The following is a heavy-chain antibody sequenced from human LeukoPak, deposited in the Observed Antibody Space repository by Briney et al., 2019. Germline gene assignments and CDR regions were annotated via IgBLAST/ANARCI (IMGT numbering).Heavy chain of an antibody. Sequence: ASVKVSCKASGYTFTSYGISWVRQAPGQGLEWMGWINTNTGNPTYAQGFTGRFVFSLDTSVSTAYLQISSLKAEDTAVYYCARDGLPGRYYHDSSGYYYEPPTNFDYWGQGTLVTVSS. CDR2: INTNTGNP. CDR1: GYTFTSYG. J-gene: IGHJ4*02. V-gene: IGHV7-4-1*02. D-gene: IGHD3-22*01. CDR3: ARDGLPGRYYHDSSGYYYEPPTNFDY.